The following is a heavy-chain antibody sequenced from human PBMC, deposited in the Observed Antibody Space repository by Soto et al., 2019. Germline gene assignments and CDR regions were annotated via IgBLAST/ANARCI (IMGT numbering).Heavy chain of an antibody. CDR3: ARADCTNGVCYDFDY. Sequence: SETLSLTCTVSGGSISSYYWSWIRQPAGKGLEWIGRIYTSGSTNYNPSLKSRVTMSVDTSKNQFSLKLSSVTAADTAVYYCARADCTNGVCYDFDYWGQGXLVTVYS. D-gene: IGHD2-8*01. V-gene: IGHV4-4*07. J-gene: IGHJ4*02. CDR2: IYTSGST. CDR1: GGSISSYY.